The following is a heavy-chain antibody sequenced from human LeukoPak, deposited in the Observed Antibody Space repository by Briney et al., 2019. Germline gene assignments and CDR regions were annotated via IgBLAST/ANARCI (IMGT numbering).Heavy chain of an antibody. CDR2: ITISGGGGNT. CDR3: AKSLYSRGWYALDC. CDR1: GFAFSSYA. J-gene: IGHJ4*02. D-gene: IGHD6-19*01. V-gene: IGHV3-23*01. Sequence: GGSLRLSCAASGFAFSSYAMSWVRQGPGKGLEWVSTITISGGGGNTYSADSVRDRFAISRDNSKNTLFLQMNGLRAEDTAVYYCAKSLYSRGWYALDCWGQGTLVTVSS.